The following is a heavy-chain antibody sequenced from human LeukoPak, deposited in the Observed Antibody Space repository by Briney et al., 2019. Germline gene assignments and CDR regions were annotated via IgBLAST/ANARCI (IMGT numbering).Heavy chain of an antibody. Sequence: GGSLRLSCAASGFTFSSYAMSWVRQAPGKGLEWVSAISGSGGSTYYADSVKGRFTISRDNAKNTLYLQMNSLRAEDTAVYYCARDFYYYYGMDVWGQGTTVTVSS. V-gene: IGHV3-23*01. J-gene: IGHJ6*02. CDR2: ISGSGGST. CDR3: ARDFYYYYGMDV. CDR1: GFTFSSYA.